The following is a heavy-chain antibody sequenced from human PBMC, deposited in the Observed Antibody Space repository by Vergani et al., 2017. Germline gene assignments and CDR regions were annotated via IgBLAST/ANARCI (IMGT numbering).Heavy chain of an antibody. V-gene: IGHV3-64*01. Sequence: EVQLVESGGGLVQPGGSLRLSCAASGFTFSSYAMHWVRQAPGKGLEYVSAISSNGGSTYYANSVKGRFTISRDNSKNTLYLQMNSLRAEDTAVYYCAKDRGSSGWYYFDYWGQGTLVTVSS. D-gene: IGHD6-19*01. CDR3: AKDRGSSGWYYFDY. J-gene: IGHJ4*02. CDR1: GFTFSSYA. CDR2: ISSNGGST.